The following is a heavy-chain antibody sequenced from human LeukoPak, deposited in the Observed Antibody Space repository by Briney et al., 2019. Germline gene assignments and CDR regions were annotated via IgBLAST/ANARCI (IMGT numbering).Heavy chain of an antibody. D-gene: IGHD5-12*01. CDR1: GFTFGDYA. CDR3: AKGQYSGYASQPDC. Sequence: SGGSLRLSCAASGFTFGDYAMHWVRQAPGKGLQWVSGISWSGGGIGYADSVKGRFTISRDNAKNSLYLQMNSLRPEDTAFYYCAKGQYSGYASQPDCWGQGALVTVSS. CDR2: ISWSGGGI. V-gene: IGHV3-9*01. J-gene: IGHJ4*02.